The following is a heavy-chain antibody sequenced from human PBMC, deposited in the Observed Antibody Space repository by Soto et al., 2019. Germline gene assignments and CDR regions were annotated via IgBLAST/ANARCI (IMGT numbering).Heavy chain of an antibody. D-gene: IGHD2-21*02. CDR1: GYPFTDYF. J-gene: IGHJ4*02. Sequence: ASVKVSCKTSGYPFTDYFIHWVRQAPGQGLEWMGIISLYHHSTSYAQKFQGRLTVTADTSTTTVYMDLSSLTSEDSAVYWCARELYSCGGDCPYYMDYWGQGTLVTVYS. V-gene: IGHV1-46*01. CDR3: ARELYSCGGDCPYYMDY. CDR2: ISLYHHST.